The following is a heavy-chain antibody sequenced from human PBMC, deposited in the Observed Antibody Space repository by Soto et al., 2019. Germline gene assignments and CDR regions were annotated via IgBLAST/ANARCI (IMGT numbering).Heavy chain of an antibody. CDR2: INAGNGNT. J-gene: IGHJ1*01. V-gene: IGHV1-3*01. CDR3: ARSAKKTWLPDF. Sequence: WVRQAPGQSLEWLGWINAGNGNTKYSHKFQDRVTITSDTSATTTYMELRSLRSEDTAVFYCARSAKKTWLPDFWGQGTLVTVSS. D-gene: IGHD5-12*01.